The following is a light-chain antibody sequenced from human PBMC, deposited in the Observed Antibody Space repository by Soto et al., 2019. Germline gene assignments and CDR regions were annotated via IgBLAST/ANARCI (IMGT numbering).Light chain of an antibody. V-gene: IGKV1D-16*01. CDR1: QDISNR. J-gene: IGKJ3*01. CDR3: HQYNSYPFT. Sequence: DIQMTQSPSSLSASVGDRVTISCRASQDISNRLAWFQQKPEKAPKSLIYAASRLQSGVPSRFSASGSGTDFSLTISSLQPEDFATYYCHQYNSYPFTFGPGTKVDIK. CDR2: AAS.